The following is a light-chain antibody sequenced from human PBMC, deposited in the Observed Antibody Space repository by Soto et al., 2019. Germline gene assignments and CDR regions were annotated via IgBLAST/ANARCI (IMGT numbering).Light chain of an antibody. V-gene: IGKV3-11*01. Sequence: EIVLTQSPATLSLSPGERVTLSCRASQSVRSYLAWYQQKPGQAPRLLIYDAYKRAAGTPARFSGSGSGTDLTLTISSLEPEDFAVYYCQERSIWYTFGQGTKLEIK. CDR3: QERSIWYT. CDR1: QSVRSY. CDR2: DAY. J-gene: IGKJ2*01.